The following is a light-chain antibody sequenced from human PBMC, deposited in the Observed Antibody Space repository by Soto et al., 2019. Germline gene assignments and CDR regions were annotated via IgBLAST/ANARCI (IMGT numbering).Light chain of an antibody. CDR1: SSDVGGYNY. CDR3: SSYAGSKNYV. CDR2: EVS. V-gene: IGLV2-8*01. J-gene: IGLJ1*01. Sequence: QSALTQPPSASGSPGQSVTISCTGTSSDVGGYNYVSWYQQHPGKAPKLMICEVSMRPSGVPDRFSGSKSGNTASLTVSGLQAEDEADYYCSSYAGSKNYVFGSGTKVTVL.